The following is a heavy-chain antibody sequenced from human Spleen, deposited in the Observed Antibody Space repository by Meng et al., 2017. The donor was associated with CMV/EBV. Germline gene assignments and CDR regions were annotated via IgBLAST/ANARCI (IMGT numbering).Heavy chain of an antibody. CDR2: IYHSGDT. CDR3: ARAALQRGAPFDF. J-gene: IGHJ4*02. Sequence: VSGGSIGNSYWWRWVRQRPGEGLEWIGKIYHSGDTNYNQSRKSRVTIAIDKSKNQLSLKLRSVTAAATALYYCARAALQRGAPFDFWGQGTLVTVSS. CDR1: GGSIGNSYW. V-gene: IGHV4-4*02. D-gene: IGHD2-15*01.